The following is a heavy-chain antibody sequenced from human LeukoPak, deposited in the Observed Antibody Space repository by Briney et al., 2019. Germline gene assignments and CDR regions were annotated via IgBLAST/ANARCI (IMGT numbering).Heavy chain of an antibody. CDR3: ARRRRYYYGSGSYFFDW. V-gene: IGHV4-34*01. J-gene: IGHJ4*02. Sequence: SETLSLTCAVYGGSFGGYYWSWIRQPPGKGLEWIGEINHSGSTNYNPSLKSRVTISVDTSKNQFSLKLSSVTAADTAVYYCARRRRYYYGSGSYFFDWWGQGTLVTVSS. CDR2: INHSGST. D-gene: IGHD3-10*01. CDR1: GGSFGGYY.